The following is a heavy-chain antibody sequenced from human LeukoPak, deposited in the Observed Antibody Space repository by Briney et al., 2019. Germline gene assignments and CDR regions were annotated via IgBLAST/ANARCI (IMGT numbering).Heavy chain of an antibody. J-gene: IGHJ4*02. CDR1: GGSISSYY. D-gene: IGHD3-16*01. CDR2: IYYSGST. Sequence: SETLSLTCTVSGGSISSYYWSWIRQPPGKGLEWIGYIYYSGSTNYNPSLKSRVTISVDTSKNQFSLKLSSVTAADTAVYYCAGESDLGNTDYWGQGTLVTVSS. CDR3: AGESDLGNTDY. V-gene: IGHV4-59*01.